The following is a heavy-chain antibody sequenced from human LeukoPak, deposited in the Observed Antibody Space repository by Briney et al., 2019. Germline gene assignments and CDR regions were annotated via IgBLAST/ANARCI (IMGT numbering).Heavy chain of an antibody. CDR1: GGSISSYY. J-gene: IGHJ6*02. CDR2: IYYSGST. CDR3: ARDRARVGASVYYYYGMDV. Sequence: SETPSLTCTVSGGSISSYYWSWIRQPPGKGLEWIGYIYYSGSTNYNPSLKSRVTISVDTSKNQFSLKLSSVTAADTAVYYCARDRARVGASVYYYYGMDVWGQGTTVTVSS. V-gene: IGHV4-59*01. D-gene: IGHD1-26*01.